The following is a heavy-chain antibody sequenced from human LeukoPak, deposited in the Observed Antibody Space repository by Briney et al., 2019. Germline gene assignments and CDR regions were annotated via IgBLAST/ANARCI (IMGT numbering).Heavy chain of an antibody. Sequence: SQTLSLTCAISGDSVSSNSAAWNWIRQSPSRGLEWLGRTYYGSKWYHDYAVSVKSRLTINPDTSKNQFSLQLNSVIPEDTAVYYCARGGIGYCDSSSCYFDYWGQGTLVTVSS. J-gene: IGHJ4*02. CDR2: TYYGSKWYH. CDR3: ARGGIGYCDSSSCYFDY. CDR1: GDSVSSNSAA. V-gene: IGHV6-1*01. D-gene: IGHD2-2*01.